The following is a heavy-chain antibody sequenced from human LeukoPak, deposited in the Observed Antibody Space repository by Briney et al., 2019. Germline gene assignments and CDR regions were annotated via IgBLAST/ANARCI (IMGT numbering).Heavy chain of an antibody. CDR1: GFTFSSYA. CDR3: ARDPPRVYYYDSSGPFDY. J-gene: IGHJ4*02. CDR2: ISYDGRNK. Sequence: PGGSLRLSCAASGFTFSSYAMHWVRQAPGKGLEWVAVISYDGRNKYYADSVKGRFTISRDNSKNTLYLQMNSLRAEDTAVYYCARDPPRVYYYDSSGPFDYWGQGTLVTVSS. D-gene: IGHD3-22*01. V-gene: IGHV3-30*01.